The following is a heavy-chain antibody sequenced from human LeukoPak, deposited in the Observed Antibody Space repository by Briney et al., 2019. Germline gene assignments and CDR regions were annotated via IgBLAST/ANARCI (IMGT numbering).Heavy chain of an antibody. Sequence: SGGSLRLSCAASGFTFNPYAMKWVRQAPGKGLEWLAVVLSDGSDQYYGDSVQGRFTVSRDNSKNTLYLQMDNLRFEDTAVYYCARVSKPGWFDYYYMDVWGKGTTVIVSS. V-gene: IGHV3-30*04. CDR3: ARVSKPGWFDYYYMDV. CDR1: GFTFNPYA. D-gene: IGHD3-10*01. J-gene: IGHJ6*03. CDR2: VLSDGSDQ.